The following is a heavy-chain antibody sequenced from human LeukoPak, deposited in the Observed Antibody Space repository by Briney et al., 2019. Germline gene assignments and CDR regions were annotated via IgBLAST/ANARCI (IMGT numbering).Heavy chain of an antibody. Sequence: GGSLRLSCAASGFTFSTYSMNWVRQAPGKGLEWVSSIGSSSSYIYYADSVKGRFTISRDNAKNSLYLQMNSPRIEDTAVYYCASSGSGYNDYWGQGTLVTVTS. V-gene: IGHV3-21*01. CDR1: GFTFSTYS. J-gene: IGHJ4*02. CDR3: ASSGSGYNDY. D-gene: IGHD3-3*01. CDR2: IGSSSSYI.